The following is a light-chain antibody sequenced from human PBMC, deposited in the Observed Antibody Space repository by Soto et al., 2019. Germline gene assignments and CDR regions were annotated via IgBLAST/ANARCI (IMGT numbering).Light chain of an antibody. CDR2: DVS. CDR1: SSDVGGYNY. CDR3: TSYTSSSTVV. J-gene: IGLJ2*01. V-gene: IGLV2-14*01. Sequence: QSAPTQPASVSGSPGQSITISCTGTSSDVGGYNYVSWYQQHPGKAPKLMIYDVSNRPSGVSNRFSGPKSGNTASLTISGLQAEDEADYYCTSYTSSSTVVFGGGTKLTVL.